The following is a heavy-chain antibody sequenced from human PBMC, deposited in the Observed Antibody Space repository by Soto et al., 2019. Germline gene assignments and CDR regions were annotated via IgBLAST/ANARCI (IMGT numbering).Heavy chain of an antibody. J-gene: IGHJ6*02. D-gene: IGHD5-12*01. V-gene: IGHV3-11*04. CDR3: TRDHGYGYGMDV. CDR1: DESLSGYY. Sequence: LSLTCAVHDESLSGYYYTWTRQAPGKGLEWISYITKSSRTIYYADSVKGRFTISRDNAKNSLYLQMNSLRAEDTAVYYCTRDHGYGYGMDVWGQGTTVTVSS. CDR2: ITKSSRTI.